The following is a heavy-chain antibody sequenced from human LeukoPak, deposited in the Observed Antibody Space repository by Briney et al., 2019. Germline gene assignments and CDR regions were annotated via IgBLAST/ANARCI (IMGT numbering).Heavy chain of an antibody. J-gene: IGHJ4*02. CDR2: IKQDGSEK. Sequence: PGGSLRLSCAASGFTFSSYWMSWVRQAPGKGLEWVANIKQDGSEKYHVDSVKGRFTISRDNAKNSLYLQMNSLRAEDTAVYYCAREGIVAAQITWGQGTLVTVSS. V-gene: IGHV3-7*01. CDR3: AREGIVAAQIT. D-gene: IGHD6-13*01. CDR1: GFTFSSYW.